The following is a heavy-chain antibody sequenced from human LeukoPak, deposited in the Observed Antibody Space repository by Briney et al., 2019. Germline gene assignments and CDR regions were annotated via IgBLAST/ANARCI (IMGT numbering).Heavy chain of an antibody. J-gene: IGHJ4*02. Sequence: GASVKVSCKVSGYTLTELSMHWVRQAPGKGLEWMGGFDPEDGETIYAQKFLGRVTMTEDTSTDTAYMELSSLRSEDTAVYYCATEVGGSYFTAFDYRGQGTLVTVSS. CDR3: ATEVGGSYFTAFDY. CDR2: FDPEDGET. CDR1: GYTLTELS. V-gene: IGHV1-24*01. D-gene: IGHD1-26*01.